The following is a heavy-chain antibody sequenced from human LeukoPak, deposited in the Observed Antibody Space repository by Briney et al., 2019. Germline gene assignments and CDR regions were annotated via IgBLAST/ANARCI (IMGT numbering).Heavy chain of an antibody. Sequence: PSETLSLTCTVSGGSISSSSYYWGWIRQPPGKGLEWIGSIYYSGSTYYNPSLKSRVTMSVDTSKNQFSLKLSSVTAADTAVYYCARVGLGSPHFDYWGQGTLVTVSP. D-gene: IGHD3-16*01. CDR3: ARVGLGSPHFDY. V-gene: IGHV4-39*07. J-gene: IGHJ4*02. CDR1: GGSISSSSYY. CDR2: IYYSGST.